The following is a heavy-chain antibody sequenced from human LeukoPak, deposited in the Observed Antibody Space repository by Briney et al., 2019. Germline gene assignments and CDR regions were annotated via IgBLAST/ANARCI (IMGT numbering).Heavy chain of an antibody. CDR1: GFTFSDYY. CDR3: AGDMVGATGAFDP. CDR2: ISTSSTYT. D-gene: IGHD1-26*01. Sequence: GGSLRLSCAASGFTFSDYYMSWIRQAPGQGLEWVACISTSSTYTYYADSVKGRFTISRDNAKNSLYLQMNSLRVEDTAVYYCAGDMVGATGAFDPWGQGTLVTVSS. J-gene: IGHJ5*02. V-gene: IGHV3-11*06.